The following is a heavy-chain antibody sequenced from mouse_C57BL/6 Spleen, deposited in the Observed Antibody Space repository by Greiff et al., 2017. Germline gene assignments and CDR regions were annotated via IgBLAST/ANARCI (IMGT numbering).Heavy chain of an antibody. J-gene: IGHJ4*01. D-gene: IGHD3-3*01. V-gene: IGHV1-80*01. CDR1: GYAFSSYW. Sequence: VQLQQSGAELVKPGASVKLSCKASGYAFSSYWMYWVKQRPGKGLEWIGQFYPGDGDTNYNGKFKGTATLTADKSSSTGYMQLSSLTSEDSAVYFCARGTVRSMAYWGQGTSVTVSS. CDR2: FYPGDGDT. CDR3: ARGTVRSMAY.